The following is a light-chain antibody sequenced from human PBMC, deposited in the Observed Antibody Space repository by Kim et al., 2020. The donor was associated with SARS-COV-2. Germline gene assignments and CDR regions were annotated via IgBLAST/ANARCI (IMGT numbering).Light chain of an antibody. Sequence: ASVGDRVTITCGARLGISSWLAWDQQKPERAPKLLIYAAPSLQSGVPSRCSGSVSGTDFTLTISSLQPEDFATYYCQQANSVPLTFGGGTKVDIK. CDR3: QQANSVPLT. V-gene: IGKV1-12*01. CDR1: LGISSW. J-gene: IGKJ4*01. CDR2: AAP.